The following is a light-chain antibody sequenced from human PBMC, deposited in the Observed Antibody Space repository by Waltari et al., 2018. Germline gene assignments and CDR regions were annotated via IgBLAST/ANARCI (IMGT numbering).Light chain of an antibody. Sequence: EIVLTQSPGTLSLSPGERATPSCRASETVRTALAWYQQKPGQAPRLLIFGASNRAIGIPDRFSGGGSGTDFSLTISRLEPEDFAVYFCQHYVRLPVAFGQGTKVDIK. CDR3: QHYVRLPVA. V-gene: IGKV3-20*01. J-gene: IGKJ1*01. CDR2: GAS. CDR1: ETVRTA.